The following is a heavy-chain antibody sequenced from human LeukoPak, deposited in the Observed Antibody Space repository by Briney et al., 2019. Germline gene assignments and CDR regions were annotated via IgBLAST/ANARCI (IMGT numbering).Heavy chain of an antibody. J-gene: IGHJ4*02. Sequence: GGSLRLSCAASGFTFSSYEMNWVRQAPGKGLEWVSVIYSGGSTYYADSVKGRFTISRDNSKNTLYLQMNSLRAEDTAVYYCARVPYSSSLYYFDYWGQGTLVTVSS. CDR3: ARVPYSSSLYYFDY. CDR1: GFTFSSYE. CDR2: IYSGGST. D-gene: IGHD6-13*01. V-gene: IGHV3-53*01.